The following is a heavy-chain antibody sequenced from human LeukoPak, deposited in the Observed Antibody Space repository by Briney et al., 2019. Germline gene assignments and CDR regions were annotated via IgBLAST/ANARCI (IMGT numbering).Heavy chain of an antibody. V-gene: IGHV3-74*01. Sequence: PGGSLRLSCAASGLTFSSHWMHWVRQAPGKGLVWVSRITNDGSSTTYADSVKGRFTISRDNAKNSLYLQMNSLRAEDTALYYCAKDLYRGFWGGYWDAFDIWGQGTMVTVSS. CDR3: AKDLYRGFWGGYWDAFDI. CDR2: ITNDGSST. J-gene: IGHJ3*02. CDR1: GLTFSSHW. D-gene: IGHD3-3*01.